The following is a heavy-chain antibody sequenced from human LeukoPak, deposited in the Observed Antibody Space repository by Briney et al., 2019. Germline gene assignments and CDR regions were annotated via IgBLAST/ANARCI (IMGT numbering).Heavy chain of an antibody. CDR1: GFTFSLFG. D-gene: IGHD6-13*01. V-gene: IGHV3-30*18. Sequence: PGTSLRLSCAASGFTFSLFGMYWVRQAPGKGLEGGSVISYDGSDKYYADSVKGRFTISRDDSKSTLYLQMNSLRTDDSAVYYCAKVGRSSSWNYYYYGIDVWGRGTTLAVSS. CDR2: ISYDGSDK. CDR3: AKVGRSSSWNYYYYGIDV. J-gene: IGHJ6*02.